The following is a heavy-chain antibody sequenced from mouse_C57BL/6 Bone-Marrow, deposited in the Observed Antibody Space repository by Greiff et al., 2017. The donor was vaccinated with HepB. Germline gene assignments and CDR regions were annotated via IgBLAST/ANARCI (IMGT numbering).Heavy chain of an antibody. Sequence: EVQLVESGEGLVKPGGSLKLSCAASGFTFSSYAMSWVRQTPEKRLEWVAYISSGGGYIYYADTVKGRFTISRDNARNTLYLQMSSLKSEDTAMYYCTREGIYYEYVAYWGQGTLVTVSA. V-gene: IGHV5-9-1*02. CDR2: ISSGGGYI. J-gene: IGHJ3*01. CDR3: TREGIYYEYVAY. D-gene: IGHD2-4*01. CDR1: GFTFSSYA.